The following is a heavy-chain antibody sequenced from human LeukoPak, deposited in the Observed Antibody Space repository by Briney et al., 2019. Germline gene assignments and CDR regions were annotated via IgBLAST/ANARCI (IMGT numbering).Heavy chain of an antibody. CDR2: ISNNGGYT. V-gene: IGHV3-23*01. CDR3: AKQLGYCSDGSCYFPY. CDR1: GFTFSSFA. Sequence: GGSLRLSCAASGFTFSSFAMSWVRQAPGKGLEWVSAISNNGGYTYYADSVQGRFTISRDNSKSTLCLQMNSLRAEDTAVYYCAKQLGYCSDGSCYFPYWGQGTLVTVSS. D-gene: IGHD2-15*01. J-gene: IGHJ4*02.